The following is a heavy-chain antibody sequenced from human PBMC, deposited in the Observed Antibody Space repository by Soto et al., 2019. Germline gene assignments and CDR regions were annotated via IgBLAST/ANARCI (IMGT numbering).Heavy chain of an antibody. CDR3: ARSQVVPTAQYYFDF. D-gene: IGHD2-2*01. CDR2: LIPVIDTA. V-gene: IGHV1-69*08. CDR1: GGTFSNYT. Sequence: QVQLVQSGAEVKKPGSSVKVSCKASGGTFSNYTIIWVRQAPGQGLEWMGRLIPVIDTANYAQKFQGRVTITADKSTNTADMELSSLRSEDTAVYYCARSQVVPTAQYYFDFWGQGTLVTVSS. J-gene: IGHJ4*02.